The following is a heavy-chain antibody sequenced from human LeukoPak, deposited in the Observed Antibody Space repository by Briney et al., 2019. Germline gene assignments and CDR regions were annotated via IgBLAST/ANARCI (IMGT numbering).Heavy chain of an antibody. CDR3: ARRNYDHIWGNYGSLYYFDY. CDR1: GYTFTSYA. CDR2: ISAYNGNT. J-gene: IGHJ4*02. V-gene: IGHV1-18*01. D-gene: IGHD3-16*01. Sequence: ASVKVSCKTSGYTFTSYAVSWVRQAPGQGLEWMGWISAYNGNTDYAQKFQGRVTMTTGTSTSTAYMELRSLRSDDTAVYYCARRNYDHIWGNYGSLYYFDYWGQGTLVTVSS.